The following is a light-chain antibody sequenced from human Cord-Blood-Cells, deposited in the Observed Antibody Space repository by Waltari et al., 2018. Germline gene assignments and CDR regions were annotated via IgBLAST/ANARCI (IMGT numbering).Light chain of an antibody. CDR3: QAWDSSMGV. CDR1: NLGDKY. CDR2: QDS. J-gene: IGLJ3*02. Sequence: SYELTQPPSVSVSPGQTASITCSGANLGDKYACWYQQKPGQSPVLVIYQDSKRPSGIPERFSGSNSGNTATLTISGTQAMDEADYYCQAWDSSMGVFGGGTKLTVL. V-gene: IGLV3-1*01.